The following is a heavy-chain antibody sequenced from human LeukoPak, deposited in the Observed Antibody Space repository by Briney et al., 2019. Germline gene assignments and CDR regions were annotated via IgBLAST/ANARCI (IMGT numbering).Heavy chain of an antibody. J-gene: IGHJ2*01. Sequence: GGSLRLSCAASGFTFSTYAMSWVRQTPGKGLEWVSAISSSDGGTYYADSVRGRFTISRDNSKNTLYRQMNSLRAEDTAVSYCAKDTASSWWYFDLWGRGTLVTVSS. CDR1: GFTFSTYA. CDR2: ISSSDGGT. CDR3: AKDTASSWWYFDL. D-gene: IGHD5-18*01. V-gene: IGHV3-23*01.